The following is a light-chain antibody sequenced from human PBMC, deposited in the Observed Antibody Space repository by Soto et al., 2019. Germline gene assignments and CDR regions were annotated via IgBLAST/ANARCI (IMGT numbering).Light chain of an antibody. J-gene: IGLJ1*01. CDR3: SSYTTSSTLPYV. CDR2: AVS. V-gene: IGLV2-14*01. Sequence: QSVLTQPASVSGSPGQSITISCTGTSSDVGGYNYVSWYQQHPGKAPKLMIYAVSNRPSGVSNRFSGSKSGNTASLTISGLQTEDEADYYCSSYTTSSTLPYVFGTGTKLTVL. CDR1: SSDVGGYNY.